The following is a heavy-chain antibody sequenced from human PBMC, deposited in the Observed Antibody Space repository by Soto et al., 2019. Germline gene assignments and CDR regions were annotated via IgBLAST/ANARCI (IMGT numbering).Heavy chain of an antibody. CDR2: ISWNSGSI. CDR3: AKDDKTYDFWSGYATTFDY. Sequence: SLRLSCAASGFTFDDYAMHWVRQAPGMGLEWVSGISWNSGSIGYADSVKGRFTISRDNAKNSLYLQMNSLRAEDTALYYCAKDDKTYDFWSGYATTFDYWGQGTLVTVSS. CDR1: GFTFDDYA. J-gene: IGHJ4*02. V-gene: IGHV3-9*01. D-gene: IGHD3-3*01.